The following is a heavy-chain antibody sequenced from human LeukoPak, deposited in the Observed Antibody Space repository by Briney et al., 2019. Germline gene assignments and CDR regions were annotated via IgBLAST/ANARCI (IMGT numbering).Heavy chain of an antibody. Sequence: SETLSLTCTVSGGSISSYYWSWIRQPPGKGLEWIGYIYYSGSTNYNPSLKSRVTISVDTSKNQFSLKLSSVTAADTAVYYCAREGRIAVAGEVGYYFDYWGQGTPVTVSS. CDR1: GGSISSYY. J-gene: IGHJ4*02. CDR3: AREGRIAVAGEVGYYFDY. V-gene: IGHV4-59*12. D-gene: IGHD6-19*01. CDR2: IYYSGST.